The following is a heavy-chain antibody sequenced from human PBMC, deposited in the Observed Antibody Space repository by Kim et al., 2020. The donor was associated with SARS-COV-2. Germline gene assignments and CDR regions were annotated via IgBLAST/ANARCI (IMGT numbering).Heavy chain of an antibody. CDR3: AGYNSDWCDY. D-gene: IGHD6-19*01. CDR1: GFTFSSYW. Sequence: GGSLRLSCAASGFTFSSYWMHWVRQAPGKGLVWVSRTNSDGSSTSYADSVKGRFTISRDNAKNTLYLQMNSLRAEDTAVYYCAGYNSDWCDYWGQGTLVTVSS. V-gene: IGHV3-74*01. CDR2: TNSDGSST. J-gene: IGHJ4*02.